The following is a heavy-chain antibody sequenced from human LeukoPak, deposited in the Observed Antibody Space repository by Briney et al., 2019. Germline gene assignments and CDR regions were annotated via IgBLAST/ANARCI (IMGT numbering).Heavy chain of an antibody. Sequence: ASVKVSCKASGYTFTSYAMNWVRQAPGQGLEWMGWINTNTGNPTYAQGFTGRFVFSLDTSVSTAYLQISSLKAEDTAVYYCARDRIRIAAAGHAGFDPWGQGTLVTVPS. J-gene: IGHJ5*02. V-gene: IGHV7-4-1*02. CDR3: ARDRIRIAAAGHAGFDP. CDR1: GYTFTSYA. CDR2: INTNTGNP. D-gene: IGHD6-13*01.